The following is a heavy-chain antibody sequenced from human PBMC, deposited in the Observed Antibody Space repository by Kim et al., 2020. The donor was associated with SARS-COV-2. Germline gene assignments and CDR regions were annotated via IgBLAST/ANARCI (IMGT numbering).Heavy chain of an antibody. D-gene: IGHD3-22*01. J-gene: IGHJ4*02. Sequence: GGSLRLSCAASGFTFSNAWMSWVRQAPGKGLEWVGRIKSKTDGGTTDYAAPVKGRFTISRDDSKNTLYLQMNSLKTEDTAVYYCTTFLSVVVISYFDYWGQGTLVTVSS. CDR1: GFTFSNAW. CDR3: TTFLSVVVISYFDY. CDR2: IKSKTDGGTT. V-gene: IGHV3-15*01.